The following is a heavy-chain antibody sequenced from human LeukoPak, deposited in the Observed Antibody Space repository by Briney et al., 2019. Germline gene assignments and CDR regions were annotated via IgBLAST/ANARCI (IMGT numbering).Heavy chain of an antibody. D-gene: IGHD3-10*01. V-gene: IGHV4-39*02. Sequence: TSETLSLTCTVSGGSISSSSYYWGWIRQPPGKGLEWIGSIYYSGSTYYNPSLKSRVTISVDASKNQFSLKLSSVTAADTALYYCAREGYYNSGKIDYWGQGILVTVSS. J-gene: IGHJ4*02. CDR2: IYYSGST. CDR3: AREGYYNSGKIDY. CDR1: GGSISSSSYY.